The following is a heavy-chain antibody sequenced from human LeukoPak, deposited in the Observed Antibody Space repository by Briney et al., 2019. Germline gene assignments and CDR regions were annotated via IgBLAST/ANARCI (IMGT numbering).Heavy chain of an antibody. CDR2: ISGDGST. V-gene: IGHV3-23*01. Sequence: PGGSLRLSCAASGFTFSSYAMSWVRQAPGRGLEWVSGISGDGSTYYTDFVKGRFTISRDNSKNILYLQMNSLRAEDTAVYYCAKDRSYYGSGAGYFFDYRGQGTLVTVSS. CDR3: AKDRSYYGSGAGYFFDY. CDR1: GFTFSSYA. J-gene: IGHJ4*02. D-gene: IGHD3-10*01.